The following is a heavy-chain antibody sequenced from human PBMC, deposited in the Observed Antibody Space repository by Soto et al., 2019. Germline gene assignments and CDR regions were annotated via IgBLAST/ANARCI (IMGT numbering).Heavy chain of an antibody. V-gene: IGHV4-39*02. D-gene: IGHD3-16*01. CDR1: GGSISTSGFY. CDR2: IYYSGYI. J-gene: IGHJ5*02. Sequence: QLQLQESGPGLVKPSETLSLTCTVSGGSISTSGFYWGWVRQPPGKGVEWIGSIYYSGYIYYNPSRQSRVTMSVAKPSNKFSLNLTSVTAEDTAVYYCARELGNHPNRLDPWGQGPLVTVSS. CDR3: ARELGNHPNRLDP.